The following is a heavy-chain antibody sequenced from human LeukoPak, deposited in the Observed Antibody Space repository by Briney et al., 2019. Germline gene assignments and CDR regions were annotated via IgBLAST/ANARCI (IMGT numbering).Heavy chain of an antibody. CDR1: GFIFRDYS. D-gene: IGHD3-3*01. CDR3: ARGVNIISFTFDY. J-gene: IGHJ4*02. Sequence: PGGSLRLSCAASGFIFRDYSMHWVRQVPGKGLEWISLISGDGVTTYYADSVKGRFTISRDNHEDSLYLQMNTLRTEDTAFYYCARGVNIISFTFDYWARGSLVTVSS. CDR2: ISGDGVTT. V-gene: IGHV3-43*02.